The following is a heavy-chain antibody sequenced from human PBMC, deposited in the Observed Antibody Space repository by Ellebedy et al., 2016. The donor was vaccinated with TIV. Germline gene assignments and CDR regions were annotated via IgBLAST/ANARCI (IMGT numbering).Heavy chain of an antibody. Sequence: GESLKISCAASGFSFRTYAMTWVRQAPGKGLEWVSAITGRGDSTYYADSVKGRFTISRDNSKNTLYLQMNSLRAEDTAVYYCAKEIPSGYDYWGQGTLVTVSS. CDR2: ITGRGDST. CDR1: GFSFRTYA. J-gene: IGHJ4*02. D-gene: IGHD5-12*01. CDR3: AKEIPSGYDY. V-gene: IGHV3-23*01.